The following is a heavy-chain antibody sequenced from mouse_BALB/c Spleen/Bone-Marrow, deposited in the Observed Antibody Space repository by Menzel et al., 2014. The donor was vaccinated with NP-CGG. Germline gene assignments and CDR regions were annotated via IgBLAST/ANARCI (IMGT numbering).Heavy chain of an antibody. CDR1: GFSLTGYG. CDR3: AREKYGNYYAMDY. D-gene: IGHD2-10*02. Sequence: VKVVESGPGLVAPSQSLSITCTVSGFSLTGYGVNWVRQPPGKGLEWLGMIWGDGTTDYNSALKSSLSINKDNSKSQVFLKMNSLQTDDTARYYCAREKYGNYYAMDYWGQGTSVTVSS. J-gene: IGHJ4*01. CDR2: IWGDGTT. V-gene: IGHV2-6-7*01.